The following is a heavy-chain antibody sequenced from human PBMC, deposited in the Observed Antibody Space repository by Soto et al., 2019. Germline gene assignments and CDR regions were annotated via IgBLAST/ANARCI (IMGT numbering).Heavy chain of an antibody. V-gene: IGHV4-59*01. Sequence: SETLSHTWTVSGGSISDYYWPWIRQPPGKGLEWIGYIYNSGTTNYNPSLKSRVTILLDTSKNQFSLKLSSVTAADTAVYYCAREYDDSGYRAFHIWGQGTMVTVSS. CDR1: GGSISDYY. D-gene: IGHD3-22*01. J-gene: IGHJ3*02. CDR2: IYNSGTT. CDR3: AREYDDSGYRAFHI.